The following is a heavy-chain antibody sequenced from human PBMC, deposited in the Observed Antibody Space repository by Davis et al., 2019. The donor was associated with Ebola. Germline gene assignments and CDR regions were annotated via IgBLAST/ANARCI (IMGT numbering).Heavy chain of an antibody. CDR1: GFTFSSYW. V-gene: IGHV3-23*01. D-gene: IGHD2-2*01. CDR3: AKDPNIVVVPAAISYYYYYYGMDV. CDR2: ISGSGGST. Sequence: GESLKISCAASGFTFSSYWMHWIRQAPGKGLEWVSAISGSGGSTYYADSVKGRFTISRDNSKNTLYLQMNSLRAEDTAVYYCAKDPNIVVVPAAISYYYYYYGMDVWGQGTTVTVSS. J-gene: IGHJ6*02.